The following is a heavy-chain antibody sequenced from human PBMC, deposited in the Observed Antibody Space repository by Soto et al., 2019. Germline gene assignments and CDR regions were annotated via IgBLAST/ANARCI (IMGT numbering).Heavy chain of an antibody. J-gene: IGHJ6*02. CDR1: GFTFSSYG. CDR2: IWYDGSNK. V-gene: IGHV3-33*01. Sequence: GGSLRLSCAASGFTFSSYGMHWVRQAPGKGLEWVAVIWYDGSNKYYADSVKGRFTISRDNSKNTLYLQMNSLRAEDTAVYYCARGPFRGVTNYYYYGMDVWGQGTTVTVSS. CDR3: ARGPFRGVTNYYYYGMDV. D-gene: IGHD3-10*01.